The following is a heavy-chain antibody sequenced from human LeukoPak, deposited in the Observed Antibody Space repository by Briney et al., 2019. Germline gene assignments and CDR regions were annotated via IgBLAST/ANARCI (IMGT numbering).Heavy chain of an antibody. V-gene: IGHV6-1*01. Sequence: SQTLSLTCAISGDSVSSNSAAWNWIRQSPSGGLEWLGRTYYRSKWYNDYAVSVRSRITINPDTSKNQFSLQLNSVTPEDTAVYYCARNKLLWFGDQSRGWGWFDPWGQGTLVTVSS. CDR3: ARNKLLWFGDQSRGWGWFDP. CDR2: TYYRSKWYN. J-gene: IGHJ5*02. CDR1: GDSVSSNSAA. D-gene: IGHD3-10*01.